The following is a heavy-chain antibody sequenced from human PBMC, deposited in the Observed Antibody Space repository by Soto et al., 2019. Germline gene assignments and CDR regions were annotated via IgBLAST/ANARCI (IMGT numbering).Heavy chain of an antibody. Sequence: GASVKVSCKASGYTFTSYGISWVRQAPGHWLEWMGWISAYNGNTNYAQKLQGRVTMPTDTSTSTAYMELRSLRSDDTAVYYCARDHLAAAGDYYYYGMDVWGQGTTVTVSS. D-gene: IGHD6-13*01. CDR2: ISAYNGNT. J-gene: IGHJ6*02. CDR1: GYTFTSYG. CDR3: ARDHLAAAGDYYYYGMDV. V-gene: IGHV1-18*01.